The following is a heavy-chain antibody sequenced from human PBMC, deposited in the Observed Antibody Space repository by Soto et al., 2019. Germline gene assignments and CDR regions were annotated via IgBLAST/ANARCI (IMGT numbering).Heavy chain of an antibody. V-gene: IGHV1-3*01. Sequence: ASVKVSCKASGYTFTSYAMHWVRQAPGQRLEWMGWINAGNGNTKYSQKFQGRVTITRDTSASTAYMELSSLRSEDTAVYYCVRYRDRYCTNGVCSTHYYYGMDVWGQGTTVTVSS. CDR3: VRYRDRYCTNGVCSTHYYYGMDV. D-gene: IGHD2-8*01. CDR1: GYTFTSYA. CDR2: INAGNGNT. J-gene: IGHJ6*02.